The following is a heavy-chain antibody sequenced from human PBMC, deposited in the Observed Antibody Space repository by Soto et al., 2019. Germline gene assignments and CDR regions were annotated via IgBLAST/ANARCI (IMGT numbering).Heavy chain of an antibody. V-gene: IGHV4-34*01. CDR2: INHSGCT. Sequence: PSETLSLTCAVYGGSFSGYYWSWIRQPPGKGLEWIGEINHSGCTNYNPSLKSRVTISVDTSKNQFSLKLSSVTAADTAVYYCASRVTMVRGNYMDVWGKGTTVTVSS. CDR1: GGSFSGYY. CDR3: ASRVTMVRGNYMDV. J-gene: IGHJ6*03. D-gene: IGHD3-10*01.